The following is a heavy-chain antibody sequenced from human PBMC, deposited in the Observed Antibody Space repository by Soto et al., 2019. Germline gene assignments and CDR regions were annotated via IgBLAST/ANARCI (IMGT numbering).Heavy chain of an antibody. CDR3: ARHTDVDLHYYYYYGMDV. J-gene: IGHJ6*02. V-gene: IGHV1-69*12. CDR1: GGTFSSYA. D-gene: IGHD5-12*01. CDR2: IIPIFGTA. Sequence: QVQLVQSGAEVKKPGSSVKVSCKASGGTFSSYAISWVRQAPGQGLEWMGGIIPIFGTANYAQKFQGRVTITADESTSTAYMELSSLRSEDTAVYYCARHTDVDLHYYYYYGMDVWGQGTTVTVSS.